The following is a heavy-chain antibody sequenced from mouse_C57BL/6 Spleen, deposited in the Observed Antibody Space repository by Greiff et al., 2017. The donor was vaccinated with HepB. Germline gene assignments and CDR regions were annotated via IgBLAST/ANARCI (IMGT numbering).Heavy chain of an antibody. D-gene: IGHD2-2*01. V-gene: IGHV1-82*01. J-gene: IGHJ2*01. CDR3: ATSTMVRSFDY. CDR1: GYAFSSSW. CDR2: IYPGDGDT. Sequence: VQLQQSGPELVKPGASVKISCKASGYAFSSSWVNWVKQRPGKGLEWIGRIYPGDGDTNYNGKFKGKATLTADKSSSTAYMQLSSLTSEDSAVYFCATSTMVRSFDYWGQGTTLTVSS.